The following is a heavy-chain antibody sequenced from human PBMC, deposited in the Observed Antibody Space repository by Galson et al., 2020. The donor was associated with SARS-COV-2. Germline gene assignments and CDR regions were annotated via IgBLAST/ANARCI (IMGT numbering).Heavy chain of an antibody. V-gene: IGHV3-21*01. CDR2: IGSSSSYI. CDR3: ARDRHTIFGVILPDHYYMDV. Sequence: GESLKISCAASGFTFSSYDMNWVRQAPGKGLEWVSSIGSSSSYIHYADSVKGRFTISRDNARNSLYLQMNSLRAEDTAVYYCARDRHTIFGVILPDHYYMDVWGRGTTVTVSS. D-gene: IGHD3-3*01. J-gene: IGHJ6*03. CDR1: GFTFSSYD.